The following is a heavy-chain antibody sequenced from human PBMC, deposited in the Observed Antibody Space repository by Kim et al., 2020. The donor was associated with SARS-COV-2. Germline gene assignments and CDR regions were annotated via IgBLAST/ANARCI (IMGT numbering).Heavy chain of an antibody. CDR3: ARGGEKDIVVVPAAIPFDY. V-gene: IGHV4-39*01. J-gene: IGHJ4*02. D-gene: IGHD2-2*01. Sequence: SRVTISVDTSKNQFSLKLSSVTAADTAVYYCARGGEKDIVVVPAAIPFDYWGQGTLVTVSS.